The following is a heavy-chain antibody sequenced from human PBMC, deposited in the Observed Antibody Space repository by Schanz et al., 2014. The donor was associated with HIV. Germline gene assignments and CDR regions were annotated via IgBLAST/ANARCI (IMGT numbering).Heavy chain of an antibody. CDR2: INHSGST. Sequence: QVQLQESGPGLVKPSQTLSLTCTVSGGSISSGGYYWSWIRQPPGKGLEWIGEINHSGSTNYNPSLKSRVPISVDTSKNHFSRELTSGTAADTAVYYCAKLILFDNHDFWSGYPDWGQGTLVTVSS. CDR3: AKLILFDNHDFWSGYPD. D-gene: IGHD3-3*01. J-gene: IGHJ4*02. V-gene: IGHV4-31*03. CDR1: GGSISSGGYY.